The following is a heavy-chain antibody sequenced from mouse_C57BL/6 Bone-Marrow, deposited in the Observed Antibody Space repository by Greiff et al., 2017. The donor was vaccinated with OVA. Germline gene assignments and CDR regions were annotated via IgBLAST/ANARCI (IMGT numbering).Heavy chain of an antibody. Sequence: VQLQQPGTELVKPGASVKLSCKASGYTFTSYWMHWVKQRPGQGLEWIGNINPSNGGTNYNEKFKSKATLTVDKSSSTAYMQLSSLTSEDSAVYYCARVLVVARGGDWYFDVWGTGTTVTVSS. D-gene: IGHD1-1*01. CDR2: INPSNGGT. V-gene: IGHV1-53*01. CDR3: ARVLVVARGGDWYFDV. J-gene: IGHJ1*03. CDR1: GYTFTSYW.